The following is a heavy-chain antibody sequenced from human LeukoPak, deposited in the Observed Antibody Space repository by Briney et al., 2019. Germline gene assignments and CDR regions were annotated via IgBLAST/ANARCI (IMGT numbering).Heavy chain of an antibody. CDR1: GYTFTSYY. D-gene: IGHD5-12*01. V-gene: IGHV1-18*04. CDR3: ARVAYGGYVAYYYYGMDV. J-gene: IGHJ6*02. CDR2: ISAYNGNT. Sequence: ASVKVSCKASGYTFTSYYMHWVRQAPGQGLEWMGWISAYNGNTNYAQKLQGRVTMTTDTSTSTAYMELRSLRSDDTAVYYCARVAYGGYVAYYYYGMDVWGQGTTVTVSS.